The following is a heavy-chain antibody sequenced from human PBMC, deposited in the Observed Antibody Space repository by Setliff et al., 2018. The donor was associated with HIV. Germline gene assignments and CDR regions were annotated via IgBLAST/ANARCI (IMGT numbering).Heavy chain of an antibody. CDR3: ARRMAARLALEY. CDR1: GYSFTTYY. CDR2: INPGGGNT. V-gene: IGHV1-46*01. Sequence: ASVKVSCKASGYSFTTYYIHWMRQAPGQGLEWLAVINPGGGNTNHAQKFQGRVTVTRDTSTSTVYMELSNLRSEDTAVYYCARRMAARLALEYWGQGTPVTVS. D-gene: IGHD6-6*01. J-gene: IGHJ4*02.